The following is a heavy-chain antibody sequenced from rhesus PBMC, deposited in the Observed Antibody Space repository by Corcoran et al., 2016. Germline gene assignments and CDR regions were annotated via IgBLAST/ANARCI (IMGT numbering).Heavy chain of an antibody. D-gene: IGHD3-22*01. CDR2: INSVGGST. V-gene: IGHV3S25*01. CDR3: AKAHGWSDYYDY. CDR1: GSTFSSYW. J-gene: IGHJ4*01. Sequence: EVQLVESGGGLAKPGGSLRLSCAASGSTFSSYWLNWVRQAPGKGLVWVSAINSVGGSTYYADSVKGRFTISRDNSKNTLSLQMNSLRAEDTAVYYCAKAHGWSDYYDYWGQGVLVTVSS.